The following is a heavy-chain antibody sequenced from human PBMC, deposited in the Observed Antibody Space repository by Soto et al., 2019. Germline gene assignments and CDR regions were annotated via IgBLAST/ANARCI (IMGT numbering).Heavy chain of an antibody. Sequence: SVKVSCKASGGTFSSYAISWVRQAPGQGLEWMGGIIPIFGTANYAQKFQGRVTITADESTSTAYMELSSLRSEDTAVYYCARRYYDSSGYSRSSFDYWGQGTLVTVSS. CDR3: ARRYYDSSGYSRSSFDY. V-gene: IGHV1-69*13. CDR2: IIPIFGTA. J-gene: IGHJ4*02. CDR1: GGTFSSYA. D-gene: IGHD3-22*01.